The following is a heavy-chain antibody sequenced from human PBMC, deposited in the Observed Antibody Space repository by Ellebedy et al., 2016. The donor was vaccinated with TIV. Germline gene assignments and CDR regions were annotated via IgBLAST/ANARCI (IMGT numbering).Heavy chain of an antibody. CDR3: AKTLYGGHDY. Sequence: GESLKISXAASGFTFSSYAMSWVRQAPGKGLEWVSAIGDSGGTTYYADSVKGRFTISRDNSKNTLFLQMNSLRADDTAVYYCAKTLYGGHDYWGQGTLVTVSS. D-gene: IGHD4-23*01. V-gene: IGHV3-23*01. J-gene: IGHJ4*02. CDR2: IGDSGGTT. CDR1: GFTFSSYA.